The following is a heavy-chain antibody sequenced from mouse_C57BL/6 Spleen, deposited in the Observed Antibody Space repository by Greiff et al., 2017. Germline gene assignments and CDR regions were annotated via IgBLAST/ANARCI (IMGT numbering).Heavy chain of an antibody. Sequence: QVQLQQPGAELVKPGASVKLSCKASGYTFTSYWMHWVKQRPGRGLEWIGRIDPNSGGTKYNEKFQSKATLTVDQPSSKAYMQLSSLTSEDSAVYDCAREGGYYDYDGGFAYWGQGTLVTVSA. D-gene: IGHD2-4*01. V-gene: IGHV1-72*01. CDR3: AREGGYYDYDGGFAY. J-gene: IGHJ3*01. CDR1: GYTFTSYW. CDR2: IDPNSGGT.